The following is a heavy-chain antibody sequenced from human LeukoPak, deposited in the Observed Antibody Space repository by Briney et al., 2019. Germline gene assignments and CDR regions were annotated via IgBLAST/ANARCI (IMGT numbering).Heavy chain of an antibody. J-gene: IGHJ4*02. CDR1: GFTFSNAW. Sequence: GGSLRLSCAASGFTFSNAWMSWVRQAPGKGLEWVGRIKSKTDGGTTDYAAPVKGRFTISRDDSKNTLYLQMNSLKTEDTAVYYCTTDSLGTLTLGFDYWGQGTLVTVSS. V-gene: IGHV3-15*01. D-gene: IGHD1-1*01. CDR2: IKSKTDGGTT. CDR3: TTDSLGTLTLGFDY.